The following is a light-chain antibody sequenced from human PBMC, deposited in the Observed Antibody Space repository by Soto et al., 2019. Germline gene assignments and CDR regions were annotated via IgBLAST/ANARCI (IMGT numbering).Light chain of an antibody. CDR2: LGT. Sequence: DIVMTQSPLSLPVSPGEPASISCRSSQSLLHSNGYNYLDWYLQKPGQSPQLLIYLGTNRASGVHDRVSGSGSGADFKLIISRMHAEDVGIYYGMQTLKTPLYPFGQGNKLE. CDR3: MQTLKTPLYP. CDR1: QSLLHSNGYNY. J-gene: IGKJ2*01. V-gene: IGKV2-28*01.